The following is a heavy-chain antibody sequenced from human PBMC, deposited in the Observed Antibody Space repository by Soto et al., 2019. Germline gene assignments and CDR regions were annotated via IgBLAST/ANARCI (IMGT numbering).Heavy chain of an antibody. J-gene: IGHJ6*04. V-gene: IGHV3-33*01. Sequence: QVQLVESGGGVVQPGRSLRLSCAASGFTFSSYGMHWVRQAPGKGLEWVAVIWYDGSNKYYADSEKGRFTISRDNSKNTLYLQMNSLRAEDTAVYYCARENIVSPFMDVWGKGTTVTVSS. D-gene: IGHD2-15*01. CDR3: ARENIVSPFMDV. CDR2: IWYDGSNK. CDR1: GFTFSSYG.